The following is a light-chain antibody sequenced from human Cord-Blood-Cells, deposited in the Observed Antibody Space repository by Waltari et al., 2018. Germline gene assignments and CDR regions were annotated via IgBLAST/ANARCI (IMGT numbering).Light chain of an antibody. V-gene: IGLV2-14*01. CDR3: SSYTSSSTWV. J-gene: IGLJ3*02. Sequence: QSALTQPASVSGSPGQSITISCTGTSSDVGGYNYVSCYQQHPGKAPKLMIYDGSKRPSGVSNRFSGSKSGNTASLTISGLQAEDEADYYCSSYTSSSTWVFGGGTKLTVL. CDR1: SSDVGGYNY. CDR2: DGS.